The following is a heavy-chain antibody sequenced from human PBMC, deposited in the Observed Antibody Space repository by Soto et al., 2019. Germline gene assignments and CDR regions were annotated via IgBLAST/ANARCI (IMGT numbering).Heavy chain of an antibody. CDR3: ARDWGIVVTGLWSGMDV. V-gene: IGHV1-3*01. CDR2: INAGNGNT. J-gene: IGHJ6*02. Sequence: QVQFVQSGAEVKKPGASVNVSCKASGYTFTSYAIHWVRQAPGQRLEWMGWINAGNGNTKYSQKFQDRVIITRDTSASTVYMELSSLRSEDTAVYYCARDWGIVVTGLWSGMDVWGQGTTVTVSS. CDR1: GYTFTSYA. D-gene: IGHD6-13*01.